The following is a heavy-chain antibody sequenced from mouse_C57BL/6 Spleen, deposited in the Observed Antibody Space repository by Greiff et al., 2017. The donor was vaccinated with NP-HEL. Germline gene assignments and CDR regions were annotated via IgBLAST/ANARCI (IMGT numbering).Heavy chain of an antibody. CDR2: IDPEDGET. CDR1: GFNIKDYY. CDR3: ASPYYYGSSFDY. V-gene: IGHV14-2*01. J-gene: IGHJ2*01. Sequence: EVQLQQSGAELVKPGASVKLSCTASGFNIKDYYMHWVKQRTEQGLEWIGRIDPEDGETKCAPKFQGKATITADISSNTAYLQLSSLTSEDTAVYYCASPYYYGSSFDYWGQGTTLTVSS. D-gene: IGHD1-1*01.